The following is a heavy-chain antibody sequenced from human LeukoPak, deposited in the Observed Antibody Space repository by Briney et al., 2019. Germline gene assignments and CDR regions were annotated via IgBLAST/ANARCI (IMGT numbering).Heavy chain of an antibody. J-gene: IGHJ4*02. D-gene: IGHD6-19*01. CDR3: ARAASIAVAAYYFDY. Sequence: SQTLSLTCAVSGGSISSGGYSWSWIRQPPGKGLEWIGYIYHSGSTYYNPSLESRVTISVDRSKNQFSLKLSSVTAADTAVYYCARAASIAVAAYYFDYWGQGTLVTVSS. CDR2: IYHSGST. V-gene: IGHV4-30-2*01. CDR1: GGSISSGGYS.